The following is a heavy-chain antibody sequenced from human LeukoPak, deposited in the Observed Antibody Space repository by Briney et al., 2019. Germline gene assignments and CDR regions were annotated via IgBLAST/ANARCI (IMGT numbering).Heavy chain of an antibody. CDR3: ARHLSGVTGYTYGRGIDY. CDR1: GFTFSNYG. CDR2: ISGSGGST. J-gene: IGHJ4*02. Sequence: PGGSLRLSCAASGFTFSNYGISWVRQAPGKGLEWVSAISGSGGSTYYADSVKGRFTISRDNAKTSLYLQMNSLRAEDTAVYYCARHLSGVTGYTYGRGIDYWGQGTLVTVSS. V-gene: IGHV3-23*01. D-gene: IGHD5-18*01.